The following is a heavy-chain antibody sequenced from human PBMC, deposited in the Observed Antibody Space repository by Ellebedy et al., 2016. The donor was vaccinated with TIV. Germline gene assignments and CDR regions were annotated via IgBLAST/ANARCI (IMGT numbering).Heavy chain of an antibody. CDR1: GGSISSGGYS. J-gene: IGHJ4*02. CDR2: IYHSGST. Sequence: SETLSLTXAVSGGSISSGGYSWSWIRQPPGKGLEWIGYIYHSGSTYYNPSLKSRVTISVDRSKNQFSLKLSSVTAADTAVYYCARVYGGNGPFDYWGQGTLVTVSS. D-gene: IGHD4-23*01. CDR3: ARVYGGNGPFDY. V-gene: IGHV4-30-2*01.